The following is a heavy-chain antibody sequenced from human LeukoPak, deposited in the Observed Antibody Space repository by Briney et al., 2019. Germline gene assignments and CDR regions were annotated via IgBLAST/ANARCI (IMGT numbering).Heavy chain of an antibody. CDR3: ARVPSSASSYFCYSDP. D-gene: IGHD2-2*01. J-gene: IGHJ5*02. Sequence: GGSLRLSCAARGYTSSSYGMRCVRQAPGKGLEWVSGISGSGGTTYYADSVRGRFTISRGNSKTTGYMQMKSLRVEDTAVYNCARVPSSASSYFCYSDPWGEGPLVTVSS. CDR2: ISGSGGTT. V-gene: IGHV3-23*01. CDR1: GYTSSSYG.